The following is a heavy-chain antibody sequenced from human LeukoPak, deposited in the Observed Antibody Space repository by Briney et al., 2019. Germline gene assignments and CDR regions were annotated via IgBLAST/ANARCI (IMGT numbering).Heavy chain of an antibody. V-gene: IGHV7-4-1*02. D-gene: IGHD2-8*01. CDR2: INTNTGNP. CDR1: GYTFTSYA. J-gene: IGHJ6*03. CDR3: ATGLYCTNGVCYGDYYYYMDV. Sequence: GASVKVSCKASGYTFTSYAMNWVRQAPGQGLEWMGWINTNTGNPTYAQGFTGRFVFSLDTSVSTAYLQISSLKAEDTAVYYCATGLYCTNGVCYGDYYYYMDVWGKGTTVTVSS.